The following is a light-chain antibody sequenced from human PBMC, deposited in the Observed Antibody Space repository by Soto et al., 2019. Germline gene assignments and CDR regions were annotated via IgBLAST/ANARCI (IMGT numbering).Light chain of an antibody. Sequence: DIQMTQSPSTLSAPVGDRVTITCRASQSISSWLAWYQQKPGKAPKLLIYKASILESGVPSRFSGSGSGTEFTLTISSLQPDDFATYYCQQYNSYPVTFGGGTKVVIK. CDR1: QSISSW. V-gene: IGKV1-5*03. CDR2: KAS. CDR3: QQYNSYPVT. J-gene: IGKJ4*01.